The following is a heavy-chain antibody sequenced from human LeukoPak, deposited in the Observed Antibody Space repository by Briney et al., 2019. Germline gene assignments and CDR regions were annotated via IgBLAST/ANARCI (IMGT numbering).Heavy chain of an antibody. J-gene: IGHJ4*02. Sequence: GGSLRLSCAASGFSFSSYGVHWVRQAPGKGLEWVAFIRFDGSKTYYADSVKGRFTISRDNPKNTLYLQMNSLRVEDTGVYYCARGYGESHFDSWGRGSLVTVSS. D-gene: IGHD5-18*01. CDR3: ARGYGESHFDS. V-gene: IGHV3-30*02. CDR2: IRFDGSKT. CDR1: GFSFSSYG.